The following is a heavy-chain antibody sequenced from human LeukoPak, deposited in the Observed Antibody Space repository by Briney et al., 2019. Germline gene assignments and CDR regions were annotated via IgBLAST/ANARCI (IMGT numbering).Heavy chain of an antibody. CDR3: ARLEGYCRSSSCSDAFDM. CDR1: GVTFSNYH. CDR2: ISSSSSHI. Sequence: GGSLRLSCGASGVTFSNYHMNWVRQAPGKGLEWVSSISSSSSHISYADSMTGRFTISRDNARSSLYLEMNSLRAEDTAVYYCARLEGYCRSSSCSDAFDMWGQGTMVTVSS. V-gene: IGHV3-21*06. D-gene: IGHD2-2*01. J-gene: IGHJ3*02.